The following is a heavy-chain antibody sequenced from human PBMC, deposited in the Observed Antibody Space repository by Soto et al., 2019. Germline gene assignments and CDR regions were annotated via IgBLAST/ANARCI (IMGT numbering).Heavy chain of an antibody. Sequence: QVQLVESGGGVVQPGRSLRLSCAASGFTFSSYAMHWVRQAPGKGLEWVAVISYDGSNKYYADSVKGRFTISRDNSKKTLYLQMNRLRAEDTGVYYCARGGYSGYDHSRGSPPPGGYWGQGTLVTVSS. CDR2: ISYDGSNK. V-gene: IGHV3-30-3*01. J-gene: IGHJ4*02. CDR1: GFTFSSYA. CDR3: ARGGYSGYDHSRGSPPPGGY. D-gene: IGHD5-12*01.